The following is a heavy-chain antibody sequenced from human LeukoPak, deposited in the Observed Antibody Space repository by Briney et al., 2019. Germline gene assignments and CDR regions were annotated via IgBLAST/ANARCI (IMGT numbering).Heavy chain of an antibody. CDR2: IYSGGST. V-gene: IGHV3-66*01. Sequence: GGSLRLSCAASGFTFNNYAMSWVRQAPGKGLEWVSVIYSGGSTYYADSVKGRFTISRDNSKNTVYLQMNSLRAEDTAVYYCARGGTGDWGQGTLVTVSS. J-gene: IGHJ4*02. D-gene: IGHD7-27*01. CDR3: ARGGTGD. CDR1: GFTFNNYA.